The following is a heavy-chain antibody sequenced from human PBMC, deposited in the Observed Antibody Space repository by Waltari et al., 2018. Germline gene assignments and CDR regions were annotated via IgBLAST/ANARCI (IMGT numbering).Heavy chain of an antibody. CDR2: LYISGSS. J-gene: IGHJ4*02. Sequence: QVQLQESGPGLVRHSERLALICNVRRDAITFYLWTWIRQPAGKGLEWIGRLYISGSSNYNSSLKSRVTMSLDASKNQFSLKLISVTAADTALYYCARELPGLGYFDAWGQGILVTVSS. CDR1: RDAITFYL. CDR3: ARELPGLGYFDA. V-gene: IGHV4-4*07. D-gene: IGHD2-21*01.